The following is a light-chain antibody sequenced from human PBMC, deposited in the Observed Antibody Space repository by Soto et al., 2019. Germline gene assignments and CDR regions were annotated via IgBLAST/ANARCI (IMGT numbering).Light chain of an antibody. V-gene: IGKV3-20*01. CDR2: GAS. CDR3: QQYGSSPQT. J-gene: IGKJ1*01. CDR1: QSVSSSY. Sequence: EIVLTQSPGTLSLSPGEIATLSCRASQSVSSSYLAWYQQKPGQAPRLLIYGASSRATGIPDRFSGSGSGTDFPLTISSLEPEDFAVYYCQQYGSSPQTFGQGTKVDIK.